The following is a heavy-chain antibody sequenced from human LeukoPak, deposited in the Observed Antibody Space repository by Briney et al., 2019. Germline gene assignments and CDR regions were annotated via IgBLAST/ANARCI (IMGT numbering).Heavy chain of an antibody. CDR3: ARVIGGYSGYGYYYYYMDV. CDR1: GGSISSYY. CDR2: IYTSGST. D-gene: IGHD5-12*01. V-gene: IGHV4-4*07. J-gene: IGHJ6*03. Sequence: KASETLSLTCTVSGGSISSYYWSWIRQPAGKGLEWIGRIYTSGSTNYNPSLKSRVTMSVDTSKNQFSLKLSSVTAADTAVYYCARVIGGYSGYGYYYYYMDVWGKGTTVTISS.